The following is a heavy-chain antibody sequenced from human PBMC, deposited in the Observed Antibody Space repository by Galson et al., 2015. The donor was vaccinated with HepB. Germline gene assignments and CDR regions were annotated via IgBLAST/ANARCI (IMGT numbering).Heavy chain of an antibody. J-gene: IGHJ4*02. D-gene: IGHD1-7*01. CDR1: GFIFSNYW. V-gene: IGHV3-74*01. CDR3: VRLGGLELV. CDR2: INPDGSDT. Sequence: SLRLSCAGSGFIFSNYWMHWVRQAPGKGLVWVSRINPDGSDTTYADSVKGRFTISRDNVMNTLYLQMNSLRAEDTAVYYCVRLGGLELVWGQGTLVTVSS.